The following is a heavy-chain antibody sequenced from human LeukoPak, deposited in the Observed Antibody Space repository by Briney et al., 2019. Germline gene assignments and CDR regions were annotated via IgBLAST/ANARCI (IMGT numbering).Heavy chain of an antibody. CDR3: AREGPSVTPYY. J-gene: IGHJ4*02. CDR1: GFKFSSNW. CDR2: IKQDGSEK. D-gene: IGHD4-17*01. V-gene: IGHV3-7*01. Sequence: GGSLRLSCAASGFKFSSNWMSWVRQAPAKGLEWVANIKQDGSEKYYVDSVKGRFTISRDNAKNSLYLQMNSLRAEDTAVYYCAREGPSVTPYYWGQGTLVTVSS.